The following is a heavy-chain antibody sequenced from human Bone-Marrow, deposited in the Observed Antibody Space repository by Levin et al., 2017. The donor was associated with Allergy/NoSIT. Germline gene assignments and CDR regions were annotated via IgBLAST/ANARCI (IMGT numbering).Heavy chain of an antibody. Sequence: GESLKISCKGSGYSFTSYWIGWVRQMPGKGLEWMGIIYPGDSDTRYSPSFQGQVTISADKSISTAYLQWSSLKASDTAMYYCASHSIPVGIAVAGWPRPPYYYYGMDVWGQGTTVTVSS. CDR2: IYPGDSDT. V-gene: IGHV5-51*01. CDR3: ASHSIPVGIAVAGWPRPPYYYYGMDV. J-gene: IGHJ6*02. CDR1: GYSFTSYW. D-gene: IGHD6-19*01.